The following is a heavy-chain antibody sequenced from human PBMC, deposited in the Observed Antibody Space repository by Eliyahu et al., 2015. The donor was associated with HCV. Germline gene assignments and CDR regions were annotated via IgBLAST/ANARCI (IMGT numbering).Heavy chain of an antibody. Sequence: QVQLVQSGAEVKKPGSSVKVSCXXSGGTFSSYAXSWVRQAPGQGLEWMGGIIPILXTANYAQKFQGRVTITADESTSTAYMELSSLRSEDTAVYYCARAPYYYGSGERACYFDYWGQGTLVTVSS. CDR2: IIPILXTA. J-gene: IGHJ4*02. CDR3: ARAPYYYGSGERACYFDY. V-gene: IGHV1-69*01. D-gene: IGHD3-10*01. CDR1: GGTFSSYA.